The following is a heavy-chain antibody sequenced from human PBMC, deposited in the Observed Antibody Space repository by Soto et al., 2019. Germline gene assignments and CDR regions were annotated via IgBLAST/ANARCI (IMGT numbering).Heavy chain of an antibody. J-gene: IGHJ6*02. Sequence: EVQLVQSGAEVKKPGESLRISCKGSGYRLTSYWISWVRQMPGKGLEWMGRIDPSDSYTNYSPSFQGHVTISADKSISTASLQWSSLKASDTAMYYCARQRYSSGWLTGPNYYYYYGMDVWGQGTTVTVSS. CDR2: IDPSDSYT. CDR1: GYRLTSYW. D-gene: IGHD6-19*01. CDR3: ARQRYSSGWLTGPNYYYYYGMDV. V-gene: IGHV5-10-1*01.